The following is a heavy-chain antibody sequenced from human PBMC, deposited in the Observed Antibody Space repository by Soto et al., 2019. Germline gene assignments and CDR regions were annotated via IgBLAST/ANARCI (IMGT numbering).Heavy chain of an antibody. Sequence: SETLSLTCTVSGGSISSYYWSWIRQPPGKGLEWLGYIYYSGSANYNPSLKSRVTISVDTSKNQFSLKLSSVTAADTAVYYCASSVILLPASRYSGDDIENYFDYWGQGTLVTVSS. D-gene: IGHD5-12*01. CDR3: ASSVILLPASRYSGDDIENYFDY. CDR1: GGSISSYY. J-gene: IGHJ4*02. V-gene: IGHV4-59*01. CDR2: IYYSGSA.